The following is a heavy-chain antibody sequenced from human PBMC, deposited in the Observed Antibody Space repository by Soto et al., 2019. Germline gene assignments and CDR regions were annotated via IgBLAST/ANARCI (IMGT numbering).Heavy chain of an antibody. CDR1: GGSFSGYY. CDR3: ARGYSSSWYYFDY. CDR2: INHSGST. Sequence: QVQLQQWGAGLLKPSETLSLTCAVYGGSFSGYYWSWIRPPPGKGLEWIGEINHSGSTNYNPSLKSRVTISVDTSKNQFSLKLSSVTAADTAVYYCARGYSSSWYYFDYWGQGTLVTVSS. D-gene: IGHD6-13*01. V-gene: IGHV4-34*01. J-gene: IGHJ4*02.